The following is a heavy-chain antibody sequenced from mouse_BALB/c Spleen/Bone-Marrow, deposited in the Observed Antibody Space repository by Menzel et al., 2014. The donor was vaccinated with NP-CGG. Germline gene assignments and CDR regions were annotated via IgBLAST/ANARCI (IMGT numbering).Heavy chain of an antibody. V-gene: IGHV14-3*02. CDR1: GFNIKDTY. CDR3: AYGSSYDYFDY. Sequence: EVKLMESGAELVKPGASVELSCTASGFNIKDTYMHWVKQRPEQGLEWIGRIDPANGNTKYDPKFQGKATITADTSSNTAYLQLSSLTSEDTAVYYCAYGSSYDYFDYWGQGTTLTVSS. D-gene: IGHD1-1*01. J-gene: IGHJ2*01. CDR2: IDPANGNT.